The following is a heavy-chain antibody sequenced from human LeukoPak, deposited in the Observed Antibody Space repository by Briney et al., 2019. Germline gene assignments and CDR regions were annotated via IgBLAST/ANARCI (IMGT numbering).Heavy chain of an antibody. CDR1: GFTFSRYD. CDR2: VGTAGDT. J-gene: IGHJ2*01. CDR3: ARVGFRVYFDL. V-gene: IGHV3-13*04. Sequence: PGGSLRLSCAASGFTFSRYDMDWVRQAAGKGLEWVSGVGTAGDTYYPGSVKGRFTISRENDKNSLYLQMNSLRAGDTAVYYCARVGFRVYFDLWGRGTLVTVSS.